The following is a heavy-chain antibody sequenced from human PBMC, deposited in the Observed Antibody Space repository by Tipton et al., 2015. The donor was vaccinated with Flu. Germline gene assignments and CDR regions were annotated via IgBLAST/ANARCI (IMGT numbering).Heavy chain of an antibody. V-gene: IGHV3-53*01. CDR2: IYSGGGT. Sequence: SLRLSCAASGFAVSSNYMTWVRQAPGKGLECVSVIYSGGGTYYADSVKGRFSISRDNSKNTLYLQMNSLRAEDTAVYYCARKTISGAGAIWGQGTMVTVSS. CDR1: GFAVSSNY. CDR3: ARKTISGAGAI. D-gene: IGHD3-3*01. J-gene: IGHJ3*02.